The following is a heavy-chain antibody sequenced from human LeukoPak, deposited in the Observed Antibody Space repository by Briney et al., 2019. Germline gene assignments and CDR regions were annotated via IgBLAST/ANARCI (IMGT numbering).Heavy chain of an antibody. CDR1: GYSFTSNW. CDR2: IYPGNSDT. Sequence: GESLKISCKGSGYSFTSNWIGWVRQVPGKGLEWMGIIYPGNSDTRYSPSFQGQVTISADKSISTAYLQWSSLKASDTAMYYYARLAPYGSGSYFTNWFDPWGQGTLVTVSS. V-gene: IGHV5-51*01. J-gene: IGHJ5*02. D-gene: IGHD3-10*01. CDR3: ARLAPYGSGSYFTNWFDP.